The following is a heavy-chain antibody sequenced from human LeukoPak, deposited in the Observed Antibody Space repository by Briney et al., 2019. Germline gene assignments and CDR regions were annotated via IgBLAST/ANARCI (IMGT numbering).Heavy chain of an antibody. Sequence: KSGGSLRLSCAASGFTFSDYYMSWIRQAPGKGLEWLSYISSSGSTIYYADSVKGRFTISRDNAKNSLYLQMNSLRAEDTAVYYCARDISAGDYYDSSGYSDYWGQGTLVTVSS. CDR3: ARDISAGDYYDSSGYSDY. J-gene: IGHJ4*02. CDR1: GFTFSDYY. V-gene: IGHV3-11*04. D-gene: IGHD3-22*01. CDR2: ISSSGSTI.